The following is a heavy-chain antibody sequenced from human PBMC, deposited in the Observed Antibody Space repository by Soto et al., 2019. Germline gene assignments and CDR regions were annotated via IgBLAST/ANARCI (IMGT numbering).Heavy chain of an antibody. CDR3: ARKYSSSPSWFDP. Sequence: QVQLQESGPGLVKPSQTLSLTCTVSGGSISSGGYYWSWIRQHPGKGLEWIGYIYYSGSTYYHPSLKSRVTISVDTSKNQFSLKLSSGTAADTAVYYCARKYSSSPSWFDPWGQGTLVTVSS. CDR1: GGSISSGGYY. V-gene: IGHV4-31*03. J-gene: IGHJ5*02. CDR2: IYYSGST. D-gene: IGHD6-6*01.